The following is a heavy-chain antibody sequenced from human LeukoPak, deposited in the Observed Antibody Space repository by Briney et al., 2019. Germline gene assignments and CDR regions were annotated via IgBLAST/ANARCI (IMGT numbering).Heavy chain of an antibody. D-gene: IGHD4/OR15-4a*01. V-gene: IGHV5-51*01. CDR2: IYPGDSDT. CDR3: ARRADPPAGWFDP. Sequence: GESLQISCKGSGYSFTSYWIGWVRQLPGKGLEWMGIIYPGDSDTRYSPSFQGQVTISADKSISTAYLQWNSLKASDTAMYYCARRADPPAGWFDPWGQGTLVTVSS. CDR1: GYSFTSYW. J-gene: IGHJ5*02.